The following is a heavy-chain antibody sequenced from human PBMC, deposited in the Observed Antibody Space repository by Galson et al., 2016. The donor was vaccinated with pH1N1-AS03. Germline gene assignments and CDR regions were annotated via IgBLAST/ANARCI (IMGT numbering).Heavy chain of an antibody. D-gene: IGHD4/OR15-4a*01. CDR2: INPSDGNT. CDR3: ARVSAGLTGYYYAMDV. CDR1: GYTFTSYY. V-gene: IGHV1-46*01. J-gene: IGHJ6*02. Sequence: VKVSCQASGYTFTSYYIHWVRQAPGQGREWMGIINPSDGNTNYAQRFQGRVTMTRDTSTSTVYMELSSLRSDDTAGYYCARVSAGLTGYYYAMDVWGQGTTVTVSS.